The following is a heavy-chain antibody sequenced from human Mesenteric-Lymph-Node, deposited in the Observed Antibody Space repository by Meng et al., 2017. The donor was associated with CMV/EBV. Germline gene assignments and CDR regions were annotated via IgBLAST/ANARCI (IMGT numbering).Heavy chain of an antibody. Sequence: GESLKISCAASGFTVSSNYMSWVRQAPGRGLEWVSSISSSSSYIYYADSVKGRFTISRDNAKNSLYLQMNSLRAEDTAVYYCAREDDDFWSGYYTYWGQGTLVTVSS. J-gene: IGHJ4*02. V-gene: IGHV3-21*01. CDR2: ISSSSSYI. D-gene: IGHD3-3*01. CDR3: AREDDDFWSGYYTY. CDR1: GFTVSSNY.